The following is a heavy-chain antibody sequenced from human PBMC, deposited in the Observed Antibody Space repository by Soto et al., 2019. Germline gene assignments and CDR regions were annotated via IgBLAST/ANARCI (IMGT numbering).Heavy chain of an antibody. D-gene: IGHD3-16*01. J-gene: IGHJ3*02. CDR3: ARRAFGIERSFDI. V-gene: IGHV3-23*01. CDR2: ISDGGDLT. Sequence: PWGSLRLSCTGSGFAFSSHPMSWVRQAPERGLEWVSGISDGGDLTYNADSVRGRFTISRENSKNTLFLQMNRLRVEETDVYYCARRAFGIERSFDIWGQGKMVTVSS. CDR1: GFAFSSHP.